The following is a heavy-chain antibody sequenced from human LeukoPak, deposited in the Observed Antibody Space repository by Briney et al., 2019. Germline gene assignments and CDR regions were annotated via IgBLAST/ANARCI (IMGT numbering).Heavy chain of an antibody. Sequence: PGGSLRLSCAAAGFTFKTYGMHWLRQAPGKGPEWVALIWYDGSNKYYADSVKGRFTISRDNSRDTLFLQMNSLRVEDSAVYYCARDRGTNIVTAGLRPGYIDCWGQGTLVTVSS. CDR3: ARDRGTNIVTAGLRPGYIDC. D-gene: IGHD2-21*02. J-gene: IGHJ4*02. V-gene: IGHV3-33*01. CDR1: GFTFKTYG. CDR2: IWYDGSNK.